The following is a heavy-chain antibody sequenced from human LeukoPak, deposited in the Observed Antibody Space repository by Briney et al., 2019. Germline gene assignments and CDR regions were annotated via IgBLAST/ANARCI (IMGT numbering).Heavy chain of an antibody. J-gene: IGHJ6*02. D-gene: IGHD3-10*01. CDR3: ARGKSRNYYGSGSYYNAGYYYGMDV. CDR1: GGSFSGYY. CDR2: INHSGST. Sequence: PSETLSLTCAVYGGSFSGYYWSWIRQPPGKGLEWIGEINHSGSTNYNPSLKSRVTISVDTSKNQFSLKLSSVTAADTAVYYCARGKSRNYYGSGSYYNAGYYYGMDVWGQGTTVTVSS. V-gene: IGHV4-34*01.